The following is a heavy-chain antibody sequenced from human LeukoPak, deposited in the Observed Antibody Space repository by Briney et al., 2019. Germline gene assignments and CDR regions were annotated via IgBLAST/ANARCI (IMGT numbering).Heavy chain of an antibody. CDR2: ISSSSSPI. CDR3: AKGVVGYDYVWGSYRLGWYYFDY. V-gene: IGHV3-48*01. CDR1: GFTFSSYS. Sequence: GGSLRLSCAASGFTFSSYSMNWVRQAPGKGLEWVSYISSSSSPIYYADSVKGRFTISRDNAKNSLYLQMNSLRAEDTAVYYCAKGVVGYDYVWGSYRLGWYYFDYWGQGTLVTVSS. D-gene: IGHD3-16*02. J-gene: IGHJ4*02.